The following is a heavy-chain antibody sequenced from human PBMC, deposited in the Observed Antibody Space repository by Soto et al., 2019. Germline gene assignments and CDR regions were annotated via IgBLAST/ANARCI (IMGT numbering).Heavy chain of an antibody. CDR1: GGSVSSGSYY. J-gene: IGHJ3*02. CDR2: IYYSGST. V-gene: IGHV4-61*01. CDR3: ARSDSYYYDSSGYYYVPDAFDI. Sequence: PSETLSLTCTVSGGSVSSGSYYWSWIRQPPGKGLEWIGYIYYSGSTNYNPSLKSRVTISVDMSKNQFSLKLSSVTAADTAVYYCARSDSYYYDSSGYYYVPDAFDIWGQGTMVTVSS. D-gene: IGHD3-22*01.